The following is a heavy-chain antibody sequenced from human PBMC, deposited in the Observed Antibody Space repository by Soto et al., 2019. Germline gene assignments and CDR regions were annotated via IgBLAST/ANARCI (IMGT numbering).Heavy chain of an antibody. J-gene: IGHJ4*02. V-gene: IGHV1-3*01. D-gene: IGHD3-22*01. CDR3: ARGDYYDIHDY. CDR2: INAGNGNT. CDR1: GYTFTSYA. Sequence: QVQLVQSGAEVKKPGASVKVSCKASGYTFTSYAIHRVRQAPGQGLEWMGWINAGNGNTKSSQKFQGRVTITRDTSASTAFMALSSMRSEDTSVYYCARGDYYDIHDYWGQGTLVTVSS.